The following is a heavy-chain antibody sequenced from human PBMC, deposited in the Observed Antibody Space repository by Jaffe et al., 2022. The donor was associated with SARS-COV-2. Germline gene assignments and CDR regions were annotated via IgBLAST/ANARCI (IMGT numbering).Heavy chain of an antibody. J-gene: IGHJ4*02. V-gene: IGHV3-53*01. Sequence: EVQLVESGGDLIQSGGSLRLSCAASGFTVRNKYMTWVRQAPGKGLEWVSVIYSGGSTYYADSVKGRFTISRDNSKNTLYLQMNSLRAEDTAVYYCAGRGSGDYPYFDFWGRGSLVTVSS. CDR1: GFTVRNKY. CDR2: IYSGGST. D-gene: IGHD4-17*01. CDR3: AGRGSGDYPYFDF.